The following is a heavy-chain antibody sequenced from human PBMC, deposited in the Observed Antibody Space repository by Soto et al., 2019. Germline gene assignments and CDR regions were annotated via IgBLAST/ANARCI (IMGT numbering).Heavy chain of an antibody. V-gene: IGHV3-33*01. D-gene: IGHD6-19*01. CDR1: GFTFSSYG. Sequence: QVQLVESGGGVVQPGRSLRLSCAASGFTFSSYGMHWVRQAPGKGLEWVAVIWYDGSNKYYADSVKGRFTISRANCKNTLYRQRHSLRAEDTAVYYCARDFAVAGVIFAYWGQGTLVTVSS. CDR3: ARDFAVAGVIFAY. J-gene: IGHJ4*02. CDR2: IWYDGSNK.